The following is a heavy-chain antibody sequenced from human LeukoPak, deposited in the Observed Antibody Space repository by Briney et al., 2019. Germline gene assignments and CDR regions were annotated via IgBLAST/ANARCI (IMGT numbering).Heavy chain of an antibody. Sequence: SETLTLTCTVSGGSISSYYWSWIRQPPGKGLEWIGYIYTSGSTNYNPSLKSRVTISVDTSKNQFSLKLSSVTAADTAVYYCARLGSGSSGWYPWGQGTLVTVSS. CDR3: ARLGSGSSGWYP. J-gene: IGHJ1*01. CDR1: GGSISSYY. CDR2: IYTSGST. V-gene: IGHV4-4*09. D-gene: IGHD6-19*01.